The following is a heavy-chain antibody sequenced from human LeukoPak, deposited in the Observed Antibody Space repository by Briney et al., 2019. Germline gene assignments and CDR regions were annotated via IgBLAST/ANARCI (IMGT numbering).Heavy chain of an antibody. CDR3: ARDYSLYSSSWYDY. Sequence: ASVKVSCKASGYTFTSYGISWVRQAPGQGLEWMGWISAYNGNTNYAQKLQGRVTMTTDTSTSTAYMELRSLRSDDTAVYYCARDYSLYSSSWYDYWGQGTLVTVSS. J-gene: IGHJ4*02. CDR1: GYTFTSYG. D-gene: IGHD6-13*01. V-gene: IGHV1-18*01. CDR2: ISAYNGNT.